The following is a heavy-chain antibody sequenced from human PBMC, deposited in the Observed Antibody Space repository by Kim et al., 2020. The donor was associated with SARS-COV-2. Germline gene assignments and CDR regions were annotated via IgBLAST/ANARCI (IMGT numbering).Heavy chain of an antibody. Sequence: SETLSLTCAVYGGSFSGYNWNWIRQPPGKGLEWIGEINHSGSTNVSPSLKSRNTISLDTSKSQFSLRLKSMTATDTAVYYCARGRAGVVPSPLLGLGPFYHYFAVDVWGRGTPVAVSS. D-gene: IGHD3-3*01. CDR2: INHSGST. CDR1: GGSFSGYN. J-gene: IGHJ6*02. V-gene: IGHV4-34*01. CDR3: ARGRAGVVPSPLLGLGPFYHYFAVDV.